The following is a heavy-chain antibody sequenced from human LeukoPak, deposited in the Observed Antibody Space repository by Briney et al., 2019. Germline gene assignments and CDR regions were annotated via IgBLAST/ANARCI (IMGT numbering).Heavy chain of an antibody. CDR2: INHSGST. J-gene: IGHJ5*02. Sequence: SETLSLTCAVYGGSFSGYYWSWIRQPPGKGLEWIGEINHSGSTNYNPSLKSRVTISVDTSKNQFSLKLSSVTAADTAVYYCARRSSRFDPWGQGTLVTISS. CDR1: GGSFSGYY. V-gene: IGHV4-34*01. CDR3: ARRSSRFDP. D-gene: IGHD6-13*01.